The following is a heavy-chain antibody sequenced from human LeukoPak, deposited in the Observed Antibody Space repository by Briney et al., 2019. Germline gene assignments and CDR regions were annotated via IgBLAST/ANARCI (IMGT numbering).Heavy chain of an antibody. V-gene: IGHV1-18*01. J-gene: IGHJ4*02. CDR3: ARVHGYYYDY. CDR1: GYTFTSYD. D-gene: IGHD3-22*01. Sequence: GASVKVSCKASGYTFTSYDISWVRQAPGQGLEWMGWISADNGNTNYVQKFQGRVTMTTDTSTSTAYVELRSLRSDDTAVYYCARVHGYYYDYWGQGTLVTVSS. CDR2: ISADNGNT.